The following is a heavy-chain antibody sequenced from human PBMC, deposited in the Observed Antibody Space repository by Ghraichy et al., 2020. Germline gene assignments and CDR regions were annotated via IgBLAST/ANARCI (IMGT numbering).Heavy chain of an antibody. J-gene: IGHJ2*01. CDR1: GGSISSSSYY. D-gene: IGHD3-16*01. Sequence: SETLSLTCTVSGGSISSSSYYWGWIRQPPGKGLEWIGSIFYSGSTYYNPSLKSRVTISVDTSKNQFSLKLSSVTAADTAVYYCAGIRLLFNWYFDLWGRGTLVTVSS. CDR3: AGIRLLFNWYFDL. V-gene: IGHV4-39*07. CDR2: IFYSGST.